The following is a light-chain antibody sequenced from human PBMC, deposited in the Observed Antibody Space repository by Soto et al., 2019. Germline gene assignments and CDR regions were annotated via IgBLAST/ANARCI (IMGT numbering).Light chain of an antibody. Sequence: EIVLTQSPGTLSLSPGERATLSCRASQSVSNFLVWYQQKPGQAPRLLIYDASNRATGIPARFSGSGSGTDFTLTISSLEPEDFAVYYCQQRRNWPPITFGQGTRLEIK. CDR1: QSVSNF. CDR2: DAS. J-gene: IGKJ5*01. V-gene: IGKV3-11*01. CDR3: QQRRNWPPIT.